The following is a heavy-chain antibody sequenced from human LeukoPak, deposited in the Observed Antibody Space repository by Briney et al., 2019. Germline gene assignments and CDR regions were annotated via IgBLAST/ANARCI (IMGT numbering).Heavy chain of an antibody. CDR2: INHSGST. J-gene: IGHJ4*02. Sequence: PSETLSLTCAVSGYSISSGYYWGWIRQPPGKGLEWIGSINHSGSTYYNPSLKSRVTISVDTSKNQFSLKLSSVTAADTAVYYCARDQLYYDILTGYYPVYFDYWGQGTLVTVSS. CDR1: GYSISSGYY. V-gene: IGHV4-38-2*02. D-gene: IGHD3-9*01. CDR3: ARDQLYYDILTGYYPVYFDY.